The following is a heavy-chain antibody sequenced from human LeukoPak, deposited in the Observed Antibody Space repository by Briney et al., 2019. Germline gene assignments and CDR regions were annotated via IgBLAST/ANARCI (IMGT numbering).Heavy chain of an antibody. D-gene: IGHD6-19*01. J-gene: IGHJ3*02. V-gene: IGHV1-2*02. CDR3: AKVRDSSGRTAFDI. CDR2: INPNSGGT. CDR1: GYTFTVYY. Sequence: ASVTVSFKASGYTFTVYYMHWVRQAPGQGLEWMGWINPNSGGTNYAQKFQGRVTMTRDTSISTAYMELSRLRSDDTAVYYCAKVRDSSGRTAFDIWGQGTMVTVSS.